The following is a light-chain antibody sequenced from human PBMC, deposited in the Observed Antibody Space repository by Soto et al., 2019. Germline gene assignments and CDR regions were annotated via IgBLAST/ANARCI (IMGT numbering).Light chain of an antibody. CDR2: GVS. CDR3: QQRSNWPPIT. J-gene: IGKJ5*01. V-gene: IGKV3D-20*02. Sequence: EIVLTQSPGTLSLSPGQRATLSCRASQRLSASDIAWYQQKPGQAPKFLIYGVSSRAAGIPAQFSGSGFGTDFTLTISSLEPEDAAVYYCQQRSNWPPITFGQGTRLEIK. CDR1: QRLSASD.